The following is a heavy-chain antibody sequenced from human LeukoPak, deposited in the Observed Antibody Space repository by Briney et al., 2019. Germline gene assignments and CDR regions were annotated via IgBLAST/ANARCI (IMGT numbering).Heavy chain of an antibody. D-gene: IGHD3-3*01. CDR2: IKHDGSEK. J-gene: IGHJ4*02. V-gene: IGHV3-7*01. CDR3: AKDRGGRTSCYYLYYLEY. CDR1: GFIFTNYF. Sequence: GGSLRLSCAASGFIFTNYFMSWVRQAPGKGLEWVASIKHDGSEKYYVDSVRGRFTISRDNTMNSLYLQMSSLRAEDTAVYYCAKDRGGRTSCYYLYYLEYWGQGTLVTYSS.